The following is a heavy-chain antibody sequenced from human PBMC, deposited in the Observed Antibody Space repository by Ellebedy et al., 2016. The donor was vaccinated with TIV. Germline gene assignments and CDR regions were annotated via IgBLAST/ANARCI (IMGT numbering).Heavy chain of an antibody. CDR2: ISSDGISE. V-gene: IGHV3-30*18. J-gene: IGHJ4*02. Sequence: GGSLRLSCAASGFTFSNYGMLWVRQTPGKGLEWVAFISSDGISEYYADSVKGRFTISRDNSKNTLFLQMNSLRVEDTAVYSCAKDLGRWLKYFDCWGQGTLVTVSS. D-gene: IGHD5-24*01. CDR3: AKDLGRWLKYFDC. CDR1: GFTFSNYG.